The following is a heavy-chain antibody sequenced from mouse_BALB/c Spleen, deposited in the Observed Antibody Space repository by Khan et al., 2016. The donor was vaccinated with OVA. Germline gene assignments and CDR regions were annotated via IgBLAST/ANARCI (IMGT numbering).Heavy chain of an antibody. V-gene: IGHV5-9-3*01. CDR2: ISTGGRKI. Sequence: EVQLVESGGGLVKPGGSLKLSCAASGLTFSSSAMSWVRQTPEKRLEWVATISTGGRKIYYADSVKGRFTISRYNAKNTLSLQMSSLRSEDTAIYYCARSITPVVASYYWGQGTTLTVSS. D-gene: IGHD1-1*01. J-gene: IGHJ2*01. CDR3: ARSITPVVASYY. CDR1: GLTFSSSA.